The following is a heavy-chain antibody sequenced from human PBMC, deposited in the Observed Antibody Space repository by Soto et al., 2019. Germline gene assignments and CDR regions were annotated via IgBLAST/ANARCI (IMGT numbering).Heavy chain of an antibody. CDR1: GFTFSNYG. J-gene: IGHJ6*02. Sequence: PGGSLRLSCAASGFTFSNYGLPWVRQAPGKGLEWVAMISFDGMSKYYADSVKGRFTISRESAKNTLYLHMNSLRAEDTAVYFCARDRQQWLVNGMDVWGQGTTVPVSS. CDR2: ISFDGMSK. D-gene: IGHD6-19*01. V-gene: IGHV3-30*03. CDR3: ARDRQQWLVNGMDV.